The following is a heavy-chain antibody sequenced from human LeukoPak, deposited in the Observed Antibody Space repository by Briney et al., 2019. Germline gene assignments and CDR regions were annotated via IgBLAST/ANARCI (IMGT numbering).Heavy chain of an antibody. CDR2: INHSGST. CDR3: SSLTSLGYYFDY. Sequence: SETLSLTCAVYGGSFSGYYWSWIRQPPGKGLEWIGEINHSGSTNYNPSLKSRATISVDTSKNQFSLKLSSVTAADTAVYYCSSLTSLGYYFDYWGQGTLVTVSS. J-gene: IGHJ4*02. V-gene: IGHV4-34*01. D-gene: IGHD3-16*02. CDR1: GGSFSGYY.